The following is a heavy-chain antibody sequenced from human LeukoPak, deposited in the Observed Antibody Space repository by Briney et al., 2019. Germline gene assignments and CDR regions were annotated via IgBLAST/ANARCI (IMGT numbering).Heavy chain of an antibody. Sequence: GGSLRLSCIASGFTVSSKYMSWVRQAPGKGLEWVSVLYSGGQAFYPDSVRGRFTISRGNSKNTLFLQMNNLRAEDMAVYYCARGGLWFGESRGRYFDYWGQGTLVTVSS. J-gene: IGHJ4*02. CDR3: ARGGLWFGESRGRYFDY. CDR1: GFTVSSKY. D-gene: IGHD3-10*01. CDR2: LYSGGQA. V-gene: IGHV3-53*01.